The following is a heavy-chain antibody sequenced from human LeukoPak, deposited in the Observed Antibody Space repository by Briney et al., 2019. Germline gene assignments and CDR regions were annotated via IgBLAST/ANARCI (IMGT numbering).Heavy chain of an antibody. V-gene: IGHV1-2*02. CDR2: INPNSGGT. D-gene: IGHD5-24*01. CDR1: GYTFTGYY. J-gene: IGHJ4*02. CDR3: ARDHGMATIIYFDY. Sequence: ASVKVSCKASGYTFTGYYMHWVRQVPGQGLEWMGWINPNSGGTNYAQKFQGRVTMTRDTSISTAYMELSRLRSDDTAVYYCARDHGMATIIYFDYWGQGTLVTVSS.